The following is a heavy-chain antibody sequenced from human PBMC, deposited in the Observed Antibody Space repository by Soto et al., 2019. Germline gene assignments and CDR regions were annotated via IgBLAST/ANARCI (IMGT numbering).Heavy chain of an antibody. Sequence: ASVKVSCKASGYTFTSYCISWVRQAPGQGLEWMGWISAYNGNTNYAQKLQGRVTMTTDTSTSTAYMELRSLRSDDTAVYYCARDKYYYDSSGYPADYWGQGTLVTVSS. CDR2: ISAYNGNT. CDR3: ARDKYYYDSSGYPADY. D-gene: IGHD3-22*01. J-gene: IGHJ4*02. V-gene: IGHV1-18*04. CDR1: GYTFTSYC.